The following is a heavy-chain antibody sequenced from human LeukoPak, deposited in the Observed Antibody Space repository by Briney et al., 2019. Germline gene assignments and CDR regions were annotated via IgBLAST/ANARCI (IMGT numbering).Heavy chain of an antibody. Sequence: SQTLSLPCALSGDTLSSNSAAWHWTRQSPSRGLEWQGRPYYRYKRYHDYAASVKSRISINPDTPKHHFSLQLHSVTPEDTAVYFCARKYSRTWYDARYIWGQGTMVTVSS. V-gene: IGHV6-1*01. D-gene: IGHD6-13*01. CDR3: ARKYSRTWYDARYI. CDR1: GDTLSSNSAA. J-gene: IGHJ3*02. CDR2: PYYRYKRYH.